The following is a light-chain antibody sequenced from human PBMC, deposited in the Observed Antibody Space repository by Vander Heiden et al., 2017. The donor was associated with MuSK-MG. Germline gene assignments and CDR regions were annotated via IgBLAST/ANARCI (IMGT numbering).Light chain of an antibody. V-gene: IGKV1-39*01. J-gene: IGKJ1*01. Sequence: DIQMTQSPSSLSASVGDRVTITCRASQSISNYLSWYQQKPGQAPKLLIYGASTLQSGVPSRFSGSGSGTDFTLTITSLQPEDFATYYCQQSFSAPPWTFGQGTKVEFK. CDR1: QSISNY. CDR3: QQSFSAPPWT. CDR2: GAS.